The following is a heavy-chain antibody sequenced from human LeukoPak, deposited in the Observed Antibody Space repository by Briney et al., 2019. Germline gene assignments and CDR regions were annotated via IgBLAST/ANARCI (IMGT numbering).Heavy chain of an antibody. J-gene: IGHJ4*02. D-gene: IGHD5-24*01. CDR3: ATSRDGSPYYFDS. CDR1: GGSISSYY. V-gene: IGHV4-59*08. Sequence: KPSETLSLTCTVSGGSISSYYWTWIRQPPGKGLEWIGYMYYSGSTKYNSSLKSRVTISLDTSKSQFSLRLSSVTAADTAFYYCATSRDGSPYYFDSWGQGTLVTVSS. CDR2: MYYSGST.